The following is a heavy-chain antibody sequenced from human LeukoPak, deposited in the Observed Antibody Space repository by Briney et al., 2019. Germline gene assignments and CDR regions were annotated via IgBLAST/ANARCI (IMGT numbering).Heavy chain of an antibody. CDR1: GFTFSSYS. CDR2: ISSSSSTI. CDR3: ARDRYYYDSSGYFDY. V-gene: IGHV3-48*01. Sequence: PGGSLRLSCAASGFTFSSYSMNWVRQAPGKGLEWVSYISSSSSTIYYADSVKGRFTISRDNAKNSLYLQMSSLRAEDTAVYYCARDRYYYDSSGYFDYWGQGTLVTVSS. D-gene: IGHD3-22*01. J-gene: IGHJ4*02.